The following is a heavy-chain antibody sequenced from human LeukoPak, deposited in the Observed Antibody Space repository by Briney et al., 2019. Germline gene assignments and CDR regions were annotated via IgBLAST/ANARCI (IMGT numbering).Heavy chain of an antibody. Sequence: PGGSLRLSCAASGFTFSSYSMNWVRQAPGKGLEWVSYVSSSSSTMSYADSVKGRFTISRDNAKNSLYLQMNSLRVEDTAVYYCARWKPSLDIYYYGMDVWGQGTTVTVSS. V-gene: IGHV3-48*04. CDR3: ARWKPSLDIYYYGMDV. J-gene: IGHJ6*02. CDR2: VSSSSSTM. D-gene: IGHD5-12*01. CDR1: GFTFSSYS.